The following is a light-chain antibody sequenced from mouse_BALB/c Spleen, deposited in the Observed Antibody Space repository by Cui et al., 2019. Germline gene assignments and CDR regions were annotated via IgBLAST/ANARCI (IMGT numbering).Light chain of an antibody. V-gene: IGKV17-127*01. CDR2: EGT. CDR1: TDNDDD. CDR3: WQRDNMPFT. Sequence: ETTVNQSPASLSVATGEQVTNRCITSTDNDDDSNWYQQKPGEPPKLLISEGTTLRPGVPSRFSSSGYGTDFVFTIESTLSEDVADYYCWQRDNMPFTFGAGTKLEIK. J-gene: IGKJ4*01.